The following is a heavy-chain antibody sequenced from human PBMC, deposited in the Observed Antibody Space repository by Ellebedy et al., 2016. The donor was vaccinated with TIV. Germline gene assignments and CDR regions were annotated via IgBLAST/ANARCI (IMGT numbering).Heavy chain of an antibody. Sequence: ASVKVSCXASGYTFSTYGISRVRQAPGQGLEWVGWIRSSNGETKIAQKFQGRVTLTTDTSTRTVYMELRSLRSDDTAVYYCARDAGDEYLYWGQGTLVTVSS. D-gene: IGHD4-17*01. CDR2: IRSSNGET. J-gene: IGHJ4*02. V-gene: IGHV1-18*01. CDR3: ARDAGDEYLY. CDR1: GYTFSTYG.